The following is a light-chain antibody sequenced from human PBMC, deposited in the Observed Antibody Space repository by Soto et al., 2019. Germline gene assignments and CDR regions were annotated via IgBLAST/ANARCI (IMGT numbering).Light chain of an antibody. V-gene: IGKV1-39*01. CDR1: QSIRSD. CDR2: AAS. J-gene: IGKJ1*01. Sequence: DIQMTQSPSSLSASVGDRVTITCRASQSIRSDLNWYQQKPGKAPNLLIYAASSLQSGVPPRFSGSGSGTDFTLTITSLQPEDSATYYCRQSYSTPLAFGHGTKVDIK. CDR3: RQSYSTPLA.